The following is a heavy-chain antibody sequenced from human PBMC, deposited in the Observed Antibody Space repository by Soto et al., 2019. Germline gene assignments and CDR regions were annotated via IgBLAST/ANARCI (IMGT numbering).Heavy chain of an antibody. Sequence: ASVKVSCKASGYTFTSYAMHWVRQAPGQRLEWMGWINAGNGNTKYSQKFQGRVTITRDTSASTAYMELSSLRSEDTAVYYCARAPPWFGEMEDYYYYMDVWGKGTTVTVSS. CDR2: INAGNGNT. J-gene: IGHJ6*03. V-gene: IGHV1-3*01. CDR3: ARAPPWFGEMEDYYYYMDV. D-gene: IGHD3-10*01. CDR1: GYTFTSYA.